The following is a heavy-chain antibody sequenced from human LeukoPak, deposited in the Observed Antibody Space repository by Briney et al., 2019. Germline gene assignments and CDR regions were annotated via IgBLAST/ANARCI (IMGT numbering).Heavy chain of an antibody. V-gene: IGHV4-39*07. D-gene: IGHD3-3*02. Sequence: PSETLSLTCTVSGGSISSSSYYWGWIRQPPGKGLEWIGSIYYSGSTYYNPSLKSRVTISVDTSKNQFSLKLSSVTAADTAVYYCARDPLGPYYYMDVWGKGTTVTVSS. CDR3: ARDPLGPYYYMDV. CDR1: GGSISSSSYY. J-gene: IGHJ6*03. CDR2: IYYSGST.